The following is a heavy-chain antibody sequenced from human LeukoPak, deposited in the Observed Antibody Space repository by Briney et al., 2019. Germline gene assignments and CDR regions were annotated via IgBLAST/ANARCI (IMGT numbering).Heavy chain of an antibody. CDR2: INPNSGGT. CDR1: GYTFTGYY. J-gene: IGHJ5*02. V-gene: IGHV1-2*02. CDR3: AREHCSGGSCYPLGGFDP. D-gene: IGHD2-15*01. Sequence: ASVKVSCKASGYTFTGYYMHWVRQAPGQGLEWMGWINPNSGGTNYAQKFQGRVTMIRDTSISTAYMELSRLRSDDTAVYYCAREHCSGGSCYPLGGFDPWGQGTLVTVSS.